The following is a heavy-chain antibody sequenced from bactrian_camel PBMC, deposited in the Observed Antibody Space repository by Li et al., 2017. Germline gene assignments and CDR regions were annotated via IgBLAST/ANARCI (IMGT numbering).Heavy chain of an antibody. CDR2: IDSDGST. D-gene: IGHD3*01. J-gene: IGHJ4*01. CDR3: AASGGQLGRWCYEFPVNWVSWLYN. V-gene: IGHV3S26*01. CDR1: MIAAKGYC. Sequence: HVQLVESGGGSVQAGGSRTLSCVGPMIAAKGYCLGWFRQAPGKDREGVAAIDSDGSTSYADSVKGRFTISKDNAKNTLYLQMNSLKPEDTAMYHCAASGGQLGRWCYEFPVNWVSWLYNWGLGTQVTVS.